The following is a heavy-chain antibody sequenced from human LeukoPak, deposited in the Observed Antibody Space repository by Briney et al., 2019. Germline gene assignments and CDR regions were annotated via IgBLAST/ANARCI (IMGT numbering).Heavy chain of an antibody. CDR3: ARLRIDYDILTGYYMNYYYGMDV. D-gene: IGHD3-9*01. Sequence: GASVKVSCKASGYTFTSYYMHWVRQAPGQGLEWMGIINPSGGSESYAQKFQGRVTMTRDTSTRTVYMELSRLRSEDTAVYYCARLRIDYDILTGYYMNYYYGMDVWGQGTTVTVSS. CDR2: INPSGGSE. CDR1: GYTFTSYY. V-gene: IGHV1-46*01. J-gene: IGHJ6*02.